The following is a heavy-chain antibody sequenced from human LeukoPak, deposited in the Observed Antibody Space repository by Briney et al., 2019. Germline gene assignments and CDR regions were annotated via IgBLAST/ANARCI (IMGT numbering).Heavy chain of an antibody. CDR2: ISGSGGST. CDR1: GFTFSSYA. Sequence: PGGSLRLSCAASGFTFSSYAMSWVRQAPGKGLEWVSAISGSGGSTYYADSVKGRFTISRDNSKNTLYLQMNSLRAEDTAVYYCAKDRHDFWSGYYTFFDYWGQGTLVTVSS. D-gene: IGHD3-3*01. J-gene: IGHJ4*02. CDR3: AKDRHDFWSGYYTFFDY. V-gene: IGHV3-23*01.